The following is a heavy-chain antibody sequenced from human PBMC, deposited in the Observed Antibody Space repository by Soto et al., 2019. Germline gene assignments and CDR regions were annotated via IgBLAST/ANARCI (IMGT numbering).Heavy chain of an antibody. V-gene: IGHV1-8*01. CDR2: MNPNSGNT. CDR1: GYTFTSYD. CDR3: ARGGYSSSGDYYYYYYMDV. J-gene: IGHJ6*03. Sequence: ASVKVSCKASGYTFTSYDINWVRQATGQGLEWMGWMNPNSGNTGYAQKFQGRVTMTRNTSISTAYMELSSLRSEDTAVYYCARGGYSSSGDYYYYYYMDVWGKGTTVTVSS. D-gene: IGHD6-13*01.